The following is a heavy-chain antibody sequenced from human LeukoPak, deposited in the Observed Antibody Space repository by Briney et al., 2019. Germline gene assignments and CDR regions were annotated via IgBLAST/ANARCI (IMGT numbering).Heavy chain of an antibody. CDR1: GFTFSSYG. CDR3: AKWDYAGMTRAFDI. J-gene: IGHJ3*02. V-gene: IGHV3-30*18. CDR2: ISHGGSKK. Sequence: GGSLRLSCAASGFTFSSYGMHWVRQAPGKGLEWLAAISHGGSKKYYADSVNGRFTISRDNSKNTLWLQMNSLRAEDTAVYYCAKWDYAGMTRAFDIWGQGTLVTFSS. D-gene: IGHD3-16*01.